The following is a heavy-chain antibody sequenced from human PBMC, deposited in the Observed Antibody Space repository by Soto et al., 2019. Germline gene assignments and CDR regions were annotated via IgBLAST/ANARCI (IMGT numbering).Heavy chain of an antibody. CDR3: AKGDWDGVVVIGGLLGNHGMDV. J-gene: IGHJ6*02. CDR1: GFTFSSYG. V-gene: IGHV3-30*18. D-gene: IGHD3-22*01. CDR2: ISYDGSNK. Sequence: QVQLVESGGGVVQPGRSLRLSCAASGFTFSSYGMHWVRQAPGKGLEWVAVISYDGSNKYYADSVKGRFTISRDNSKNTLYLQMNSLRAEDTAVYYCAKGDWDGVVVIGGLLGNHGMDVWGQGTTVTVSS.